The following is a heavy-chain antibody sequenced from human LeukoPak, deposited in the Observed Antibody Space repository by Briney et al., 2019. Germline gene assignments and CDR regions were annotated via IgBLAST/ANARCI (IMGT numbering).Heavy chain of an antibody. V-gene: IGHV4-39*01. J-gene: IGHJ5*02. D-gene: IGHD3-10*01. CDR2: MDYSGST. CDR3: ARQSWQYYGPPYNWFDP. Sequence: PSESLSLTCTVSGGSITSTLYYWGWIRQPPGKGLEWIGSMDYSGSTYYNPSLKSRVTIFVHTSKNQFSLKLTSVTAADTAMYYCARQSWQYYGPPYNWFDPWGQGILLTVSP. CDR1: GGSITSTLYY.